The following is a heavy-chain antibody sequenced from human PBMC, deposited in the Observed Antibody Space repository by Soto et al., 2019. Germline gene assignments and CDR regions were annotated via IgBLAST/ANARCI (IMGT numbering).Heavy chain of an antibody. CDR3: ARTLGRDGYNFADY. Sequence: SGPTLVNPTQTLTLTCTFSGFSLTTRGMCVSWIRQPPGKALEWLARIDWDDDEYYKTSLKTRLTISKDTSKNQVVLTMTNMDPVDTATYYCARTLGRDGYNFADYWGQGTLVTVSS. V-gene: IGHV2-70*11. CDR1: GFSLTTRGMC. D-gene: IGHD5-12*01. J-gene: IGHJ4*02. CDR2: IDWDDDE.